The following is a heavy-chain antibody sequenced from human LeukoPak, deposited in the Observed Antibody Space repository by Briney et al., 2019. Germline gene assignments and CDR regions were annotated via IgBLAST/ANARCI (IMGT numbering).Heavy chain of an antibody. Sequence: GGSLRLSCAASGFTFSSYAMSWVRQAPGKGLEWVSAISSSGGSTYYADSVKGRFTISRDNSKNTLYLQMNSLRAEDTAVYYCAKKGIAVAGQTSYYFDYWGQGTLVTVSS. D-gene: IGHD6-19*01. V-gene: IGHV3-23*01. CDR1: GFTFSSYA. J-gene: IGHJ4*02. CDR2: ISSSGGST. CDR3: AKKGIAVAGQTSYYFDY.